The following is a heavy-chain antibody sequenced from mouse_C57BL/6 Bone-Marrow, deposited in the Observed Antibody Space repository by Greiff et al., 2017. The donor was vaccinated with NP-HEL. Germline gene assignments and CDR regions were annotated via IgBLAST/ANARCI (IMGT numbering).Heavy chain of an antibody. CDR1: GFTFSDYG. CDR2: ISSGSSTI. CDR3: ATTVVAFDY. V-gene: IGHV5-17*01. Sequence: EVKLVESGGGLVKPGGSLKLSCAASGFTFSDYGMHWVRQAPEKGLEWVAYISSGSSTIYYADTVKGRFTISRDNAKNTLFLQMTSLRSEDTAIYYCATTVVAFDYWGQGTTLTVSS. J-gene: IGHJ2*01. D-gene: IGHD1-1*01.